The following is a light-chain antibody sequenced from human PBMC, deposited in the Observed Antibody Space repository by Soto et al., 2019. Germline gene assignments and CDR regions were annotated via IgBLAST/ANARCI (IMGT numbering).Light chain of an antibody. CDR1: NSNIGTNT. J-gene: IGLJ1*01. Sequence: QSVLTQPPSASGTPGQRVTISCSGSNSNIGTNTVNWYQQLPGTAPKLLIYSGNQRPSGVPDRFSASKSGTSASLAISGLQSEDEADYYCAAWDGSLTGYAFGPGTKVTVL. CDR3: AAWDGSLTGYA. CDR2: SGN. V-gene: IGLV1-44*01.